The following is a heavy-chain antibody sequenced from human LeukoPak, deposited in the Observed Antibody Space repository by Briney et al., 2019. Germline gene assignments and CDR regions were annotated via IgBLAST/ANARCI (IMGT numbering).Heavy chain of an antibody. D-gene: IGHD3-10*01. CDR2: ISGSGGST. CDR3: HRFGEPH. J-gene: IGHJ4*02. Sequence: MXWXXXAPXKGLEWVSAISGSGGSTYYADSVKGRFTISRDNSKNTLYLQMNSLRAEDTAVYYCHRFGEPHWGQGTLVTVSS. V-gene: IGHV3-23*01.